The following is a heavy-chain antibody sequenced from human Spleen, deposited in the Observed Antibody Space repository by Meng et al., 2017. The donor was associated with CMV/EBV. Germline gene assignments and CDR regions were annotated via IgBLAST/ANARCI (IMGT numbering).Heavy chain of an antibody. V-gene: IGHV3-49*04. CDR3: TRWYSGSNFDY. D-gene: IGHD1-26*01. J-gene: IGHJ4*02. Sequence: GGSLRLSCTASGFSFGDYAMTWVRQAPGKGLEWVGFIRSKSYGGTKEYAASVKGRFAISRDDSKSIAYLQMNSLKTEDTAVYYCTRWYSGSNFDYWGQGTLVTVSS. CDR1: GFSFGDYA. CDR2: IRSKSYGGTK.